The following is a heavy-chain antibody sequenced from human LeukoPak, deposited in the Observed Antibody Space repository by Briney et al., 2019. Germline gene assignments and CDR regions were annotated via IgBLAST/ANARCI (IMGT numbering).Heavy chain of an antibody. Sequence: PGGSLRLSCAASGFTFSCYSMNWVRQAPGKGLEWVSYISSSSSTIYYADSVKGRFTISRDNAKNSLYLQMNSLRAEDTAVYYCARDATPYDFWSGYPNYYYYYYMDVWGKGTTVTVSS. D-gene: IGHD3-3*01. V-gene: IGHV3-48*01. CDR2: ISSSSSTI. CDR1: GFTFSCYS. J-gene: IGHJ6*03. CDR3: ARDATPYDFWSGYPNYYYYYYMDV.